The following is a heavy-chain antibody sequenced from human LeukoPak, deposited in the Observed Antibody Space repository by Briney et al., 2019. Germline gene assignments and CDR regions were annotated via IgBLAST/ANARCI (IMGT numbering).Heavy chain of an antibody. J-gene: IGHJ5*02. Sequence: GGSLRLSCAASGFTFSSYSMNWVRQAPGKGLEWVSSISSSSSYIYYAVSVKGRFTISRDNAKNSLYLQMNSLSAEDTAVYYCAREHGAAARPRWFDPWGLGTLVTVSS. V-gene: IGHV3-21*01. CDR2: ISSSSSYI. CDR1: GFTFSSYS. CDR3: AREHGAAARPRWFDP. D-gene: IGHD6-13*01.